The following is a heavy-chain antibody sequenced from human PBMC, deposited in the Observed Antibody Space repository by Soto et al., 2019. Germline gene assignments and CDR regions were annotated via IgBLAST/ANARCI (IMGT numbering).Heavy chain of an antibody. CDR3: ARDLVVVVVPAATNLPAHYYGTDV. Sequence: GGSLRLSCAASGFTFSSYSMNWVRQAPGKGLEWVSSISSSSSYIYYADSVKGRFTISRDNAKNSLYLQMNSLRAEDTAVYYCARDLVVVVVPAATNLPAHYYGTDVCGQGTTVTV. J-gene: IGHJ6*02. V-gene: IGHV3-21*01. CDR1: GFTFSSYS. CDR2: ISSSSSYI. D-gene: IGHD2-2*01.